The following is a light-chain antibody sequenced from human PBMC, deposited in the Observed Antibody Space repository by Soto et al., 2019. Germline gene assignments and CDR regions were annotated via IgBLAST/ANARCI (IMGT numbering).Light chain of an antibody. Sequence: QSVLTQPPSASGTPGQRVTISCSGSSSNIGSNAVNWYQHLTGTAPKLLIFTDSQRPSGVPDRFSGSRSGTSASLAISGLQSEDEADYYCASWDGSLIGHVFGTGTKVTVL. V-gene: IGLV1-44*01. J-gene: IGLJ1*01. CDR2: TDS. CDR1: SSNIGSNA. CDR3: ASWDGSLIGHV.